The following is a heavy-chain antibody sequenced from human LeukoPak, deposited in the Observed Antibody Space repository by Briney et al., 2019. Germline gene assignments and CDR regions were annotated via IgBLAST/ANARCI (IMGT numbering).Heavy chain of an antibody. CDR2: INHSGST. Sequence: PSETLSLTCAVSGGSFSGYYWSWIRQPPGKGLEWIGEINHSGSTNYNPSLKSRVTISVDTSKNQFSLKLSSVTAADTAVYYCARGSQLPACRFDYWDQGTLVTVSS. V-gene: IGHV4-34*01. D-gene: IGHD5-18*01. CDR3: ARGSQLPACRFDY. J-gene: IGHJ4*02. CDR1: GGSFSGYY.